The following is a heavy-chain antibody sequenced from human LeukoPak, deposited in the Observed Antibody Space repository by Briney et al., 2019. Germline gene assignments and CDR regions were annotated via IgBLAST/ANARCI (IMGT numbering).Heavy chain of an antibody. CDR2: IIGDGTTT. Sequence: PGGSLRLSCAASGFTFSSYWVHWVRQVPGKGLVWVSRIIGDGTTTFYADSVKGRFTISRDNSKNTLYLQVNSLRAEDTAVYFCAKGPFSSYDYYGLDVWGQGTTVTVSS. V-gene: IGHV3-74*01. D-gene: IGHD2-2*01. CDR1: GFTFSSYW. CDR3: AKGPFSSYDYYGLDV. J-gene: IGHJ6*02.